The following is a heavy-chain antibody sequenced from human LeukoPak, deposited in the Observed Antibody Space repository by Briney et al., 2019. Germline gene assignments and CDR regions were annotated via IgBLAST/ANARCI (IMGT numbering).Heavy chain of an antibody. V-gene: IGHV4-38-2*02. CDR1: GYSISSGYY. Sequence: SETLSLTCSVSGYSISSGYYWSWIRQPPGKGLEWIGEINHSGSTNYNPSLKSRVTISVDTSKNQFSLKLSSVTAADTAVYYCARGPRIAAAGLYYYYYYMDVWGKGTTVTVSS. CDR2: INHSGST. D-gene: IGHD6-13*01. CDR3: ARGPRIAAAGLYYYYYYMDV. J-gene: IGHJ6*03.